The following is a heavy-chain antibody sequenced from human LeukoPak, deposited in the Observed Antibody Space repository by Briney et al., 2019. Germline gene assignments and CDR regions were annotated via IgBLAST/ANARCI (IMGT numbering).Heavy chain of an antibody. CDR3: ARVRFSSDY. V-gene: IGHV3-48*03. J-gene: IGHJ4*02. Sequence: GGSLRLSCAASGSTFSSYEMNWVRQAPGKGLEWVSYLSGSGSTIYYADSVKGRFTISRDNAKNSLYLQMNSLRAEDTAVYYCARVRFSSDYWGQGTLVTVSS. CDR2: LSGSGSTI. D-gene: IGHD3-10*01. CDR1: GSTFSSYE.